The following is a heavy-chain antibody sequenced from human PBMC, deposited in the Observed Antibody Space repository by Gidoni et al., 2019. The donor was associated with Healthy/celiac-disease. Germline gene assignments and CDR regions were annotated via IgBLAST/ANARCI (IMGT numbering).Heavy chain of an antibody. Sequence: QLKLQESGPGLVKPSETGSITRTVSGGSLSSSSYYWGWIRQPPGKGLEWIGSIYYSGSTYSTPSLKRRVTISVDPSKNQFSLQLRSVTAADTAVYYCARRRAFDIWGQGTMVTVSS. CDR2: IYYSGST. J-gene: IGHJ3*02. V-gene: IGHV4-39*01. CDR1: GGSLSSSSYY. CDR3: ARRRAFDI.